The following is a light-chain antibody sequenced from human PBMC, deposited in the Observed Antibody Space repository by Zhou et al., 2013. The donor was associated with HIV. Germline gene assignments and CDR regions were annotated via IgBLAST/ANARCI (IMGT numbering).Light chain of an antibody. Sequence: EIVLTQSPGTLSLSPGERATLSCRASQSVTRSFLAWYQQKPNQAPRLLFYGASNRATGIPDRFSGSGSGTDFTLTISRLEPEDFAVYYCQQYYNSPQTFGQGTKVEIK. CDR3: QQYYNSPQT. J-gene: IGKJ1*01. CDR1: QSVTRSF. V-gene: IGKV3-20*01. CDR2: GAS.